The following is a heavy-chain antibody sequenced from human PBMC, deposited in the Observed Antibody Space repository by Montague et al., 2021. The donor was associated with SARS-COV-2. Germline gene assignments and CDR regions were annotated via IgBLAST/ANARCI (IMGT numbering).Heavy chain of an antibody. CDR2: IYNSGTA. Sequence: ETLFLTCTVSGDSTSCPNCYWGWIRQAPGKGLDWIGTIYNSGTAYYNPSLKSRLTISIDTSKNQFSLKLTSVTAADTAVYYCARHRNYGDHSLDNWFHPWGQGTLVTVSS. CDR1: GDSTSCPNCY. CDR3: ARHRNYGDHSLDNWFHP. D-gene: IGHD4-17*01. J-gene: IGHJ5*02. V-gene: IGHV4-39*01.